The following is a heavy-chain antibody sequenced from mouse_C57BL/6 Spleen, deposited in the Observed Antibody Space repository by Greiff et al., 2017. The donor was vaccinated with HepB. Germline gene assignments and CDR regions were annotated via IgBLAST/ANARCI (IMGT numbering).Heavy chain of an antibody. CDR3: ASYGNYVGYYFDY. CDR2: IDPSDSYT. D-gene: IGHD2-1*01. J-gene: IGHJ2*01. V-gene: IGHV1-59*01. CDR1: GYTFTSYW. Sequence: VQLQQTGAELVRPGTSVKLSCKASGYTFTSYWMHWVKQRPGQGLEWIGVIDPSDSYTNYNQKFKGKATLTVDTSSSTAYMQLSSLTSEDSAVYYCASYGNYVGYYFDYWGQGTTLTVSS.